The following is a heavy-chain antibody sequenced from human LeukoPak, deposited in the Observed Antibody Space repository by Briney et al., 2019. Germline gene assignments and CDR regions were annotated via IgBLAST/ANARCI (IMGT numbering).Heavy chain of an antibody. CDR3: ARKLGYCSSTSCYTHWFDP. J-gene: IGHJ5*02. CDR1: GGSFSGYY. CDR2: INHSGST. V-gene: IGHV4-34*01. D-gene: IGHD2-2*02. Sequence: KPSETLSLTCAVYGGSFSGYYWSWIRQPPGKGLEWIGEINHSGSTNYNPSLKSRVTISVDTSKNQFSLKLSSVTAADTAVYYCARKLGYCSSTSCYTHWFDPWGQGTLVTVSS.